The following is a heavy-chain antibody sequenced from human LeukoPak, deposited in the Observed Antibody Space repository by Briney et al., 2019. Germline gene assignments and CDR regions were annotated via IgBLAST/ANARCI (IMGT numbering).Heavy chain of an antibody. V-gene: IGHV4-30-4*01. J-gene: IGHJ6*02. CDR3: ASDGIAAAGTVGPRPDYYYYGMDV. D-gene: IGHD6-13*01. CDR1: GGSISSGDYY. CDR2: IYYSGST. Sequence: PSQTLSLTCTVSGGSISSGDYYWSWIRQPPGKGLEWIGYIYYSGSTYYNPSLKSRVTISVDTSKNQFSLKLSSVTAADTAVYYCASDGIAAAGTVGPRPDYYYYGMDVWGQGTTVTVSS.